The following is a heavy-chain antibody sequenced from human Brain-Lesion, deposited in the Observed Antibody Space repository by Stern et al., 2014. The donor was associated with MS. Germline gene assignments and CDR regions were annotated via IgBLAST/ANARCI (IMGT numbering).Heavy chain of an antibody. CDR1: GYIFTGYY. Sequence: QLVQSGAEVKKPGASVRVSCKTSGYIFTGYYIHWVRQAPGQGLEWVAGVTPNTGGTKYAQKVQGRVTMSRDKSISTAYVELSSLTSDDTAVYYCARDQRGITIFGVVTDYYYLGMDVWGQGTTVTVSS. CDR3: ARDQRGITIFGVVTDYYYLGMDV. V-gene: IGHV1-2*02. J-gene: IGHJ6*02. D-gene: IGHD3-3*01. CDR2: VTPNTGGT.